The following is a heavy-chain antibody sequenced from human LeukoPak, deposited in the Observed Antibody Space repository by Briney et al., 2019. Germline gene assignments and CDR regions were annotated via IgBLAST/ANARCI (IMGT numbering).Heavy chain of an antibody. D-gene: IGHD3-3*01. CDR2: INPSGGST. CDR1: GYTFTSYY. Sequence: GASVKVSCKASGYTFTSYYMHWVRQAPGQGLEWMGIINPSGGSTSYAQKFQGRVTMTRDMSTSTVYMELSSLRSEDTAVYYCARDFSGYDFWSGYHYFDYWGQGTLVTVSS. V-gene: IGHV1-46*01. CDR3: ARDFSGYDFWSGYHYFDY. J-gene: IGHJ4*02.